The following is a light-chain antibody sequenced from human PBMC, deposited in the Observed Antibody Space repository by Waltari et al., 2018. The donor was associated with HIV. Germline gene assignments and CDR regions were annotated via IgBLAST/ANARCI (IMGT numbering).Light chain of an antibody. Sequence: SYELTQPPSVSVSPGQTATITCSGDSLSGQYAYWYQQRTGQAPVAIIYKDTERASGNPERFSGSSSGKTVTLIISEAQTEDEADYYCQSADSSGGFRVFGGGTRLSVL. J-gene: IGLJ3*02. CDR1: SLSGQY. CDR3: QSADSSGGFRV. CDR2: KDT. V-gene: IGLV3-25*03.